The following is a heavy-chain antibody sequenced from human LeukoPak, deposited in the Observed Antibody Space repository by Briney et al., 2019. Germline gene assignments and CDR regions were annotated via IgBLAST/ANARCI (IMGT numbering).Heavy chain of an antibody. J-gene: IGHJ4*02. V-gene: IGHV3-23*01. CDR1: GFTFSSYA. D-gene: IGHD3-9*01. Sequence: GGSLRLSCAASGFTFSSYAMSWVRQAPGKGLEWVSAIRGSGGSTYYADSVKGRFTISRDNSKNTLYLQMNSLRAEDTAVYYCAKGRTNYDILTGYYPFDYWGQGTLVTVSS. CDR2: IRGSGGST. CDR3: AKGRTNYDILTGYYPFDY.